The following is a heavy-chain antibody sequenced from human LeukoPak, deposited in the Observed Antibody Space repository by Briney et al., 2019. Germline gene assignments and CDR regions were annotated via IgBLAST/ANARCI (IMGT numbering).Heavy chain of an antibody. CDR2: ISTSASTI. D-gene: IGHD3-10*01. V-gene: IGHV3-48*03. Sequence: GGSLRLSCAASGFTFSSYEMNWVRQAAGKGLEWVSYISTSASTIYYADSVKGRFTISRDNAKNSLYLQMNNLRVEDTAVYYCARTLVRGVTGIGYWGQGTLVTVSS. CDR3: ARTLVRGVTGIGY. CDR1: GFTFSSYE. J-gene: IGHJ4*02.